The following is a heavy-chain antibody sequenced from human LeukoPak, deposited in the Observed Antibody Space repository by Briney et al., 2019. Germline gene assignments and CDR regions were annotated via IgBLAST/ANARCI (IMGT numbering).Heavy chain of an antibody. Sequence: TGGSLRLSCAASGFTFSSYAMSWVRQAPGKGLEWVSAISGSGGSTYYADSVKGRFTISRDNSKNTLYLQMNSLRAEDTAVYYCAKDRYYYDSSGYVTFDYWGQGTLVTVSS. J-gene: IGHJ4*02. CDR2: ISGSGGST. CDR1: GFTFSSYA. CDR3: AKDRYYYDSSGYVTFDY. V-gene: IGHV3-23*01. D-gene: IGHD3-22*01.